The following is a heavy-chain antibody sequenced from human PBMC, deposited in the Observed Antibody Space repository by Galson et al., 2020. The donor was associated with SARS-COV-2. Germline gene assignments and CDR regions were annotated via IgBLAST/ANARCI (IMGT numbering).Heavy chain of an antibody. CDR3: ARDGDSGGP. V-gene: IGHV4-39*02. J-gene: IGHJ5*02. D-gene: IGHD4-17*01. Sequence: SETLSLTCTVSGGSISSSSYYWGWIRQPPGKGLEWIGSIYYSGSTYYNPSLKSRVTISVDTSKNQFSLKLSSVTAADTAVYYCARDGDSGGPWGQGTLVTVSS. CDR2: IYYSGST. CDR1: GGSISSSSYY.